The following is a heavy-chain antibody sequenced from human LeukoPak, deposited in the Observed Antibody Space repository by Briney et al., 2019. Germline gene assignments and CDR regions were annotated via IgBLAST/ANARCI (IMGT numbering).Heavy chain of an antibody. CDR3: AKDYYWGLDY. CDR2: IRNDKSDK. CDR1: GFTFTMSH. V-gene: IGHV3-30*02. J-gene: IGHJ4*02. Sequence: GGSLRLSCAAAGFTFTMSHMRWVRQAPSKWLERVSFIRNDKSDKYYADSVKGRFTISRDNSKNTVYLQMNSLRVEDSAVYYCAKDYYWGLDYWGQGALVTVSS. D-gene: IGHD3-22*01.